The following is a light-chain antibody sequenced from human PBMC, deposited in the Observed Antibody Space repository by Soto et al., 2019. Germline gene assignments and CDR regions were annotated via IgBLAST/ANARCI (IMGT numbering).Light chain of an antibody. J-gene: IGLJ1*01. CDR3: CSFTSSNTHV. Sequence: QSVLTQPPSASGSPGQSVTITCSGTSSDVGEENYVSWYQQHPGKVPKLILYEVSKRPSGVPDRFSGSRSGNTASLTVSGLQAEDEADYYCCSFTSSNTHVFGTGTKLTVL. V-gene: IGLV2-8*01. CDR1: SSDVGEENY. CDR2: EVS.